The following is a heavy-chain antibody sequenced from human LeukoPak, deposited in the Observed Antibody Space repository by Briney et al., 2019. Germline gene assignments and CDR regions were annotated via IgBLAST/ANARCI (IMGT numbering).Heavy chain of an antibody. Sequence: PGGSLRLSCAASGFTFSTYNMNWVRQAPGKGLEWVSSISGSSSYIYYADSVKGRFSISRDNAKNSLYLQMNSLRAEDTAVYYCAKSYNNPTVAIRVRGVIPYFDSWGQGSLVTVSS. J-gene: IGHJ4*02. CDR2: ISGSSSYI. V-gene: IGHV3-21*01. CDR1: GFTFSTYN. CDR3: AKSYNNPTVAIRVRGVIPYFDS. D-gene: IGHD3-10*01.